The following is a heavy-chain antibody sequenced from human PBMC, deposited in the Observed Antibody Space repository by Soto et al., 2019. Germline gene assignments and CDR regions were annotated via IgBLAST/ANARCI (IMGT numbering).Heavy chain of an antibody. D-gene: IGHD2-15*01. J-gene: IGHJ6*02. V-gene: IGHV3-30*03. CDR3: AVPYTDNPRRVVSDGMDV. Sequence: GGSLRLSCAASGFTLSSYGMHWVRQAPGKGLEWVAVISYDGSNKYYADSVKGRFTISRDNSKNTLYLQMNSLRAEDTAVYYCAVPYTDNPRRVVSDGMDVWGQGTTVTVSS. CDR1: GFTLSSYG. CDR2: ISYDGSNK.